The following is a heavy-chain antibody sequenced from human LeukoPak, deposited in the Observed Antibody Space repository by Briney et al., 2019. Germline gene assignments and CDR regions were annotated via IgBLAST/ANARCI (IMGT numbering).Heavy chain of an antibody. V-gene: IGHV4-4*02. CDR2: IYHSGST. D-gene: IGHD3-22*01. CDR1: GGSISSSNW. CDR3: ASPAYYDSSGYSDNDAFDI. Sequence: SETLSLTCAVSGGSISSSNWWSWVRQPPGKGLEWIGEIYHSGSTNYNPSLKSRVTISVDKSKNQFSLKLSSVTAADTAVYYCASPAYYDSSGYSDNDAFDIWGQGTMVTVSS. J-gene: IGHJ3*02.